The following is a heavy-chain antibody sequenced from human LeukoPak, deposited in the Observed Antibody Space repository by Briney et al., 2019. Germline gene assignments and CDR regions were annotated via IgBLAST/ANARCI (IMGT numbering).Heavy chain of an antibody. CDR2: ISSSGGVR. D-gene: IGHD3-16*01. CDR3: ARDRNVGDLDF. Sequence: GGSLRLSCAASGFTFSDFYMSWIRQAPGKGLEWVSYISSSGGVRFYADSVKGRFSISRDNAKKSLYLQMNSLSAEDPAVYYCARDRNVGDLDFWGLGTLVTVSS. J-gene: IGHJ4*02. V-gene: IGHV3-11*01. CDR1: GFTFSDFY.